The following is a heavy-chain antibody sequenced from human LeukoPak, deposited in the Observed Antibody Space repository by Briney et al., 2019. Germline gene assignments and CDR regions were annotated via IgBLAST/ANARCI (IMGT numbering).Heavy chain of an antibody. CDR2: MNPNSGNT. CDR1: GYTFTSYD. V-gene: IGHV1-8*03. CDR3: AADRSRMATQTEDNWFDP. Sequence: GASVKVSCKASGYTFTSYDINWVRQATGQGLEWMGWMNPNSGNTGYAQKFQGRVTITRNTSTSTAYMELSSLRSEDTAVYYCAADRSRMATQTEDNWFDPWGQGTLVTVSS. J-gene: IGHJ5*02. D-gene: IGHD5-24*01.